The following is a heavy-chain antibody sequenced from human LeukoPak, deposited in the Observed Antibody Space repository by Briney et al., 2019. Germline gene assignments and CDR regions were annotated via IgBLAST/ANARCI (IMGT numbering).Heavy chain of an antibody. D-gene: IGHD3-3*01. J-gene: IGHJ4*02. CDR2: ISYDGSNK. V-gene: IGHV3-30*04. CDR1: GFTFSSYA. CDR3: ARGGVVIPRVVDY. Sequence: GGSLRLSCAASGFTFSSYAMHWVRQAPGKGLEWVAVISYDGSNKYYADSVKGRFTISRDNSKNTLYLQMNSLRAEDTAVYYCARGGVVIPRVVDYWGQGTLVTVSS.